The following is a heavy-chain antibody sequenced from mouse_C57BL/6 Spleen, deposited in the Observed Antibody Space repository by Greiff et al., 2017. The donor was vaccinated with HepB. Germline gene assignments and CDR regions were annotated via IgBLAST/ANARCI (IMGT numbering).Heavy chain of an antibody. CDR1: GFTFSDYY. CDR2: INYDGSST. D-gene: IGHD1-1*01. CDR3: AREGGSSWGYFDV. J-gene: IGHJ1*03. V-gene: IGHV5-16*01. Sequence: EVKLMESEGGLVQPGRSMKLSCTASGFTFSDYYMAWVRQVPEKGLEWVANINYDGSSTYYLDSLKSRFIISRDNAKNILYLQMCSLKSEDTATYYCAREGGSSWGYFDVWGTGTTVTVSS.